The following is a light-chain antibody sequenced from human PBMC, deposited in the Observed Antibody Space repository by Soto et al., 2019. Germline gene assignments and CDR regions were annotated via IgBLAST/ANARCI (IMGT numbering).Light chain of an antibody. CDR2: GAS. V-gene: IGKV3-20*01. Sequence: TQSPATLSVSKRERATLSCRASQSVSSNLAWYQQKPGQAPRLLIYGASSRATGIPDRFSGSGSGTDFTLTISRLEPEDFAVYYCQQYGSSPWAFGQGTKVDIK. CDR1: QSVSSN. J-gene: IGKJ1*01. CDR3: QQYGSSPWA.